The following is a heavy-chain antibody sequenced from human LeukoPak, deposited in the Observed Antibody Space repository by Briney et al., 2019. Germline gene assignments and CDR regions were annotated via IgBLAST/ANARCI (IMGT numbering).Heavy chain of an antibody. J-gene: IGHJ4*02. Sequence: ASVKVSCKASGYTFTSYDINWVRQATGQGLEWMGWMNPNSGNTGYAQKFQGRVTMTRNTTISTAYMELSSLRSEDTAVYYCARDLGWFGNFDYWGQGTLVTVSS. V-gene: IGHV1-8*01. CDR3: ARDLGWFGNFDY. CDR2: MNPNSGNT. CDR1: GYTFTSYD. D-gene: IGHD3-10*01.